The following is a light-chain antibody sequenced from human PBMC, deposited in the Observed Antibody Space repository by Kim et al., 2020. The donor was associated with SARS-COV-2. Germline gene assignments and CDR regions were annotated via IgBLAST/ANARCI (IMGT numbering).Light chain of an antibody. CDR1: SGQSRYS. Sequence: VKLISIPSSGQSRYSVAWKQQQQQKGTRVLMKVNSDGRYAKGDGIPDRFSGATSGTEHYLTIFSLQSEDEADYYCQTWGTGFHWVFGGGTQLTVL. CDR2: VNSDGRY. J-gene: IGLJ3*02. CDR3: QTWGTGFHWV. V-gene: IGLV4-69*01.